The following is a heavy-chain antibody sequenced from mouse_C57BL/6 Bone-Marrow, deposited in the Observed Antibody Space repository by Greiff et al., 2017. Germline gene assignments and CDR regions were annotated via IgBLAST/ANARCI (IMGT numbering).Heavy chain of an antibody. CDR2: ISNGGGST. CDR1: GFTFSDYY. J-gene: IGHJ3*01. Sequence: EVQVVESGGGLVQPGGSLKLSCAASGFTFSDYYMYWVRQTPEKRLEWVAYISNGGGSTYYPDTVKGRFTISRDNAKNTLYLQMSRLKSEDTAMYYCASPFAYWGQGTLVTVSA. CDR3: ASPFAY. V-gene: IGHV5-12*01.